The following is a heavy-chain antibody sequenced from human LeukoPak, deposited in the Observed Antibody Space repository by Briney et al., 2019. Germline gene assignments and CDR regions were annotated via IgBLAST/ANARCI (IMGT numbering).Heavy chain of an antibody. Sequence: GASVKVSCKASGYTFTSYDINWVRQATGQGLEWMGWMNPNSGNTGYAQKFQGRVTMTRNTSISTAYMELSSLRSEDTVVYYCARDFDWLLSTDYWGQGTLVTVSS. D-gene: IGHD3-9*01. CDR3: ARDFDWLLSTDY. CDR2: MNPNSGNT. J-gene: IGHJ4*02. V-gene: IGHV1-8*01. CDR1: GYTFTSYD.